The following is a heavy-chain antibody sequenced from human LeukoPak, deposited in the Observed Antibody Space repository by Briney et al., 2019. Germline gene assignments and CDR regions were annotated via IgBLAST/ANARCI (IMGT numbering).Heavy chain of an antibody. V-gene: IGHV3-23*01. CDR3: AKEGYDILTGSDY. CDR1: GFTFSSYA. J-gene: IGHJ4*02. Sequence: PGRSLRLSCAASGFTFSSYAMHWVRQAPGKGLEWVSAISGSGGSTYYADSVKGRFTISRDNSKNTLYLQMNSLRAEDTAVYYCAKEGYDILTGSDYWGQGTLVTVSS. CDR2: ISGSGGST. D-gene: IGHD3-9*01.